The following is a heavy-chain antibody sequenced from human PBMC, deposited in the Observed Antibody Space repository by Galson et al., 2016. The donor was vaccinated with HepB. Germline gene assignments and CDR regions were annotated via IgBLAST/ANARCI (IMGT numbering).Heavy chain of an antibody. CDR2: TYFRARWFH. J-gene: IGHJ4*02. Sequence: CAISGDSVSSNSATWNWIRESPSRGLEWLGRTYFRARWFHEYAVSVRGRITINPDTSKNQFSLQLNSATPDDAAVYYCARAFPYSGRYWAFDYWGQGALVTVSS. D-gene: IGHD1-26*01. V-gene: IGHV6-1*01. CDR1: GDSVSSNSAT. CDR3: ARAFPYSGRYWAFDY.